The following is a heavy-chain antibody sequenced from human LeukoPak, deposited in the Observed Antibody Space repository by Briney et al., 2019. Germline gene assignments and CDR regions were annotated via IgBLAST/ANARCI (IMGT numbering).Heavy chain of an antibody. Sequence: SETLSLTCTVSGGSISSSSYYWGWIRQPPGKGLEWIGSIYYSGSTYYNPSLKSRVTISVDTSKNQFSLKLSSVTAADTAVYYCARVGWIRGPGSCFDYWGQGTLVTVSS. CDR1: GGSISSSSYY. CDR3: ARVGWIRGPGSCFDY. V-gene: IGHV4-39*07. J-gene: IGHJ4*02. D-gene: IGHD3-10*01. CDR2: IYYSGST.